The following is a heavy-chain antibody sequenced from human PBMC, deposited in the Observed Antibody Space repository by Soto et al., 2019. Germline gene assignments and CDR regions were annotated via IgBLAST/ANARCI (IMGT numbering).Heavy chain of an antibody. D-gene: IGHD1-26*01. Sequence: SGGSLRLSCAASGFSFTTYVMHWVRQAPGKGLGWVAVISHDGSYKYYGDAVKGRFTISRDTSKNAVYLEMNSLRPEDTAVYYCAKGLLAIVGTTLPRDAFNIWGQGTMVTVSS. J-gene: IGHJ3*02. CDR1: GFSFTTYV. V-gene: IGHV3-30*18. CDR2: ISHDGSYK. CDR3: AKGLLAIVGTTLPRDAFNI.